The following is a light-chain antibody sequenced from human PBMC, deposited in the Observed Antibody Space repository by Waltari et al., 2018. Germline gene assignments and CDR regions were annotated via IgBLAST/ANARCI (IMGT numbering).Light chain of an antibody. Sequence: QSALPQPASVSGSPGQSLSIPCTGTNRDVGRYALVSWYQQHPGKAPKVMISEVSKRPSGVSNRFSGSKSGNTASLTISGLQAEDEADYYCCSYAGSSTFDWVFGGGTKLTVL. CDR2: EVS. V-gene: IGLV2-23*02. CDR3: CSYAGSSTFDWV. J-gene: IGLJ3*02. CDR1: NRDVGRYAL.